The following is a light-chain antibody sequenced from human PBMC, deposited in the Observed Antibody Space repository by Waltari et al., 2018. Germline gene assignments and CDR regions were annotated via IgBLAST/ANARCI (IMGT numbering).Light chain of an antibody. J-gene: IGLJ3*02. V-gene: IGLV2-14*03. Sequence: QSALTQPASVSGSPGQSITISCTGTSSDIGAYNAVSWYQQHPGKAPKVVIYDVHNRPSGGSIRFSGSMSGNTASLTISGLQTEDEADYYCSSKTTRDTRLFGGGTKLTVL. CDR3: SSKTTRDTRL. CDR1: SSDIGAYNA. CDR2: DVH.